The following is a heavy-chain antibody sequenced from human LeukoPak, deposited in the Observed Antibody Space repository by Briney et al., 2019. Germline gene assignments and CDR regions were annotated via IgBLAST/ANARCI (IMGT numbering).Heavy chain of an antibody. J-gene: IGHJ5*02. CDR2: FDPEDGEA. V-gene: IGHV1-24*01. CDR1: GYTLTELS. Sequence: ASVKVSCKVSGYTLTELSMHWVRQAPGKGLEWMGGFDPEDGEAIYAQKFQGRVTMTRNTSISTAYMELSSLRSEDTAVYYCARRKPSYPRRDNWFDPWGQGTLVTVSS. D-gene: IGHD6-6*01. CDR3: ARRKPSYPRRDNWFDP.